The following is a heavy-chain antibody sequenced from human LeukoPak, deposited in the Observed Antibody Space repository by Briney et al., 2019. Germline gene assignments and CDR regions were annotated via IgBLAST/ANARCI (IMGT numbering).Heavy chain of an antibody. CDR2: ISSSSSYI. CDR3: ARETYCSSTSCYLDY. J-gene: IGHJ4*02. CDR1: GFTFSSYS. Sequence: GGSLRLSCAASGFTFSSYSMDWVRQAPGKGLEWVSSISSSSSYIYYADSVKGRFTISRDNAKNSLYLQMNSLRAEDTAVYYCARETYCSSTSCYLDYWGQGTLVTVSS. D-gene: IGHD2-2*01. V-gene: IGHV3-21*01.